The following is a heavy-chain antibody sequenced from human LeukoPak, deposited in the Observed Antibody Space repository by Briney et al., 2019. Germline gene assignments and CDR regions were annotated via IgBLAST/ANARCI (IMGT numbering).Heavy chain of an antibody. CDR2: IYPGDSDT. CDR1: GYSFTSYW. V-gene: IGHV5-51*03. J-gene: IGHJ3*02. D-gene: IGHD4-23*01. Sequence: RPGESLKISCKGSGYSFTSYWIGWVRQMPGKGLQWMGIIYPGDSDTRYSPSFQGQVTISADKSISTAYLQWSSLKASDTAMYYCARRSATVVTPEERGAFDIWGQGTMVTVSS. CDR3: ARRSATVVTPEERGAFDI.